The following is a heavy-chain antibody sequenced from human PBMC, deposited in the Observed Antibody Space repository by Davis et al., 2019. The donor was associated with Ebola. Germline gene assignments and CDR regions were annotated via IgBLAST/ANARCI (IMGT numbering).Heavy chain of an antibody. CDR1: GYTFTSYG. Sequence: ASVMVSCKASGYTFTSYGISWVRQAPGQGLEWMGWISAYNGNTNYAQKLQGRVTMTTDTSTSTAYMELRSLRSDDTAVYYCARVRYNWNEGDVWGQGTTVTVSS. CDR2: ISAYNGNT. D-gene: IGHD1-1*01. V-gene: IGHV1-18*01. J-gene: IGHJ6*02. CDR3: ARVRYNWNEGDV.